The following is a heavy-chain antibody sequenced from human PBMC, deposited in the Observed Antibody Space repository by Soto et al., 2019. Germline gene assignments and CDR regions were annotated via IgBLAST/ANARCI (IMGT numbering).Heavy chain of an antibody. CDR2: INSDGSST. V-gene: IGHV3-74*01. Sequence: EVQLVESGGGLVQPGGSLRLSCAASGFTFSSYWMHWVRQAPGKGLVWVSRINSDGSSTSYADSVKGRFTISRDNAKSTLYLQMNRRRAEDTAVYYCERGGSLNWYFDLWGRGTLVTVSS. CDR3: ERGGSLNWYFDL. D-gene: IGHD1-26*01. J-gene: IGHJ2*01. CDR1: GFTFSSYW.